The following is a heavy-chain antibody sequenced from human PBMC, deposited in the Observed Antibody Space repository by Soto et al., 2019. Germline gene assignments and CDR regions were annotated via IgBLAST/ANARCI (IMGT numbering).Heavy chain of an antibody. CDR3: VRAHFDHYSADYFDY. D-gene: IGHD2-21*01. V-gene: IGHV1-8*01. CDR2: MNPNSGNT. Sequence: ASVKVSCKPSGYTFTENDMNWERQATGRGLEGMGWMNPNSGNTGYAQKFQSRVTMTRDNSITTAYMELSSLRSEDTAVYYCVRAHFDHYSADYFDYWGQGTLVTVSS. J-gene: IGHJ4*02. CDR1: GYTFTEND.